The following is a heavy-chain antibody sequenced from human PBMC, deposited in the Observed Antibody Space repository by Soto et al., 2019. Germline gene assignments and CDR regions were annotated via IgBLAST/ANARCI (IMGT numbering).Heavy chain of an antibody. CDR1: GGSISSGDYY. J-gene: IGHJ5*02. D-gene: IGHD3-16*01. Sequence: SETLSLTCTVSGGSISSGDYYWSWIRQPPGKGLEWIGYIYYSGSTYYNPSLKSRVTISVDTSRNQFSLRLSSVTAADTAVYYCARGLTMGQLPSHFDHWGQGTLVTVLL. V-gene: IGHV4-30-4*02. CDR2: IYYSGST. CDR3: ARGLTMGQLPSHFDH.